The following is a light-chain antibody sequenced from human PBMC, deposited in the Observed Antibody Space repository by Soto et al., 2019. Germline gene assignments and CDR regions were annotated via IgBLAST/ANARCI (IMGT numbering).Light chain of an antibody. J-gene: IGKJ1*01. V-gene: IGKV1-33*01. CDR2: DAS. Sequence: DIQVNHSPSSLSASVGVRGTIRCQASQDISNYLNWYQHKPEKAPKLLIYDASNLDSGVPSRFSGSGSGTEFSLTISNLQPDDCATYYCQQYENYWTFGQGTKVDI. CDR3: QQYENYWT. CDR1: QDISNY.